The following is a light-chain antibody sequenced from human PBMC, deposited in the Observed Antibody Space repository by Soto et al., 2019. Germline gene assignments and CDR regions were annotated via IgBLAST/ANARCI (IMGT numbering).Light chain of an antibody. J-gene: IGKJ5*01. CDR1: QSVSNS. Sequence: EIVLTQTPATLSLSPGERVTLSCRASQSVSNSLAWYQQKPGQPPRRLINDVSNRATGIPARFSGSGSGTDFTLTIASLEPEDFAVYFCHQRYNWPRVTFGQGTRLEIK. CDR2: DVS. V-gene: IGKV3-11*01. CDR3: HQRYNWPRVT.